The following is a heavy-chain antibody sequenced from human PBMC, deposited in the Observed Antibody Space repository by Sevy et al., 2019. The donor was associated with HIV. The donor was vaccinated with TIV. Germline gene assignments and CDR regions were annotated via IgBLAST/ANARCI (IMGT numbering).Heavy chain of an antibody. CDR3: AKGVSWLVLGGYFDY. D-gene: IGHD6-19*01. CDR2: IIGSGDNT. V-gene: IGHV3-23*01. CDR1: GFTFRSYA. J-gene: IGHJ4*02. Sequence: GGSLRLSCEASGFTFRSYAMSWVRQAPGKGLEWVSGIIGSGDNTYYADSVKGRFTVSRDNSKNTLYVQMNSLRAEDTAVYYCAKGVSWLVLGGYFDYWGQGTPVTVPS.